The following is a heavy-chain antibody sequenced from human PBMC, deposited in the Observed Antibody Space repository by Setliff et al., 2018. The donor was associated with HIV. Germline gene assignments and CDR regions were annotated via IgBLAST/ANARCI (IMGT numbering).Heavy chain of an antibody. CDR2: ISPNNGVA. CDR3: ARPRVFDSFDV. CDR1: GYIFTTYA. J-gene: IGHJ3*01. V-gene: IGHV1-2*06. Sequence: ASVKVSCKASGYIFTTYALNWVRQAPGQGLEWIGRISPNNGVAEYAPKFQGRVIMTLDTSISTAYLEIPRLTSDDAAVYYCARPRVFDSFDVWGQGTMVTVSS.